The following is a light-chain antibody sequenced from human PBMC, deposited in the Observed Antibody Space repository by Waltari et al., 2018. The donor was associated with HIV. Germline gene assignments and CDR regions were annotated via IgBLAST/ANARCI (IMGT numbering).Light chain of an antibody. CDR2: GSG. V-gene: IGLV1-40*01. Sequence: QSVLTQPPSVSGAPGQRVTIPCPGSSPNIGAGYDIHWYQQLPGTAPKLLIYGSGNRPSGVPDRFSGSKSGTSASLAITGLQAEDEADYYCQSYDSSLTGSVFGGGTKLTVL. J-gene: IGLJ2*01. CDR3: QSYDSSLTGSV. CDR1: SPNIGAGYD.